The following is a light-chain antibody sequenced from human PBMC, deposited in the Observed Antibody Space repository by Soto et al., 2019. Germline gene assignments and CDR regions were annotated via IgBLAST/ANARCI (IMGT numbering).Light chain of an antibody. CDR2: DAS. J-gene: IGKJ5*01. V-gene: IGKV3-11*01. CDR1: QRVLTY. CDR3: QQRSNLVS. Sequence: EIGLTQSPATLSLSPGERATLSCRASQRVLTYLGCYQQKPGQAPSLLIHDASNRATGIPARFSGSGSGTDFTLTISSLEPEDSAVYYCQQRSNLVSFGQGTRREIK.